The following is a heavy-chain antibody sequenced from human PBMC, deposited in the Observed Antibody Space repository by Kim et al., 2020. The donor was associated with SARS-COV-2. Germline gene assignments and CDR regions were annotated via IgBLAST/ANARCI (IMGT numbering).Heavy chain of an antibody. CDR1: GGSISSSSYY. CDR3: ARQLGTMIVVVINSFDY. D-gene: IGHD3-22*01. CDR2: IYYSGST. Sequence: SETLSLTCTVSGGSISSSSYYWGWIRQPPGKGLEWIGSIYYSGSTYYNPSLKSRVTISVDTSKNQFSLKLSSVTAADTAVYYCARQLGTMIVVVINSFDYWGQGTLVTVSS. J-gene: IGHJ4*02. V-gene: IGHV4-39*01.